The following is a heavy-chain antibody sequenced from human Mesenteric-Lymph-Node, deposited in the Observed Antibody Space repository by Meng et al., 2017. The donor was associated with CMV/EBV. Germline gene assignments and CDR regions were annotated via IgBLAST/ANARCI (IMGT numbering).Heavy chain of an antibody. CDR1: GGSITSTSYY. V-gene: IGHV4-31*03. Sequence: LRLSCTVSGGSITSTSYYWTWIRQHPGKGLEYIGFVFYSETTYYNPSLRGRVSISLDTSKKQFSLNLRSVTAADTAVYYCAREHAASHYYGFDVWGQGTTVTSP. D-gene: IGHD2-15*01. CDR3: AREHAASHYYGFDV. J-gene: IGHJ6*02. CDR2: VFYSETT.